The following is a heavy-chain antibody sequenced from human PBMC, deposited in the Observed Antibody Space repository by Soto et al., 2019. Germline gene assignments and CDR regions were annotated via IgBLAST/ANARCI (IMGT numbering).Heavy chain of an antibody. V-gene: IGHV1-69*01. J-gene: IGHJ5*02. CDR1: GGTFSSYA. Sequence: QVQLVQSGAEVKKPGSSVKVSCKASGGTFSSYAISWVRQAPGQGLEWMGGIIPIFGTANYAQKFQGRVTITADESTSTAYMELSSLRSEDTAVYYCARRRYNWNYVSVNWFDPWGQGTLVTVSS. D-gene: IGHD1-7*01. CDR3: ARRRYNWNYVSVNWFDP. CDR2: IIPIFGTA.